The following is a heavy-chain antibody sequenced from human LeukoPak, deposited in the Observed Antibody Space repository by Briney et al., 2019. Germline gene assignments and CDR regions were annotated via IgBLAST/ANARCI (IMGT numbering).Heavy chain of an antibody. CDR2: ISSSGSTI. D-gene: IGHD1-1*01. Sequence: GGSLRLSCAASGFTFSSYEMNWVRQAPGKGLEWVSYISSSGSTIYYADSVKGRFTISRDNAKDSLYLQMNSLRAEDTAVYYCARGGTNGLIDYWGQGTLVTVSS. J-gene: IGHJ4*02. V-gene: IGHV3-48*03. CDR3: ARGGTNGLIDY. CDR1: GFTFSSYE.